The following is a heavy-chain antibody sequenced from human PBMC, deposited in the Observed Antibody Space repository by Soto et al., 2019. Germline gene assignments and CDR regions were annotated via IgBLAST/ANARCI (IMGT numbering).Heavy chain of an antibody. V-gene: IGHV4-59*08. CDR3: ARLRWGSGSYYNYYYYYMDV. D-gene: IGHD3-10*01. Sequence: SETLSLTCTVSGGSISSYYWSWIRQPPGKGLEWIGYIYYSGSTNYNPSLKSRVTISVDTSKNQFSLKLSSVTAADTAVYYCARLRWGSGSYYNYYYYYMDVWGKGTTVTVSS. CDR1: GGSISSYY. J-gene: IGHJ6*03. CDR2: IYYSGST.